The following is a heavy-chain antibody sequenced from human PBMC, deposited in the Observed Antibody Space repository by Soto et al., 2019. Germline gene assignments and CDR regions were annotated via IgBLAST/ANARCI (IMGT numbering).Heavy chain of an antibody. V-gene: IGHV4-59*08. Sequence: SETLSLTCTVSDGSISSYYWSWIGRPPGKGLEWIGYIYYSGSTDHNPSLKSRVTISVDTSKNQFSLKLSSVTAADTAVYFCARHWYGSGTHYPFDSWGQGTLVTVSS. CDR1: DGSISSYY. CDR2: IYYSGST. CDR3: ARHWYGSGTHYPFDS. J-gene: IGHJ4*02. D-gene: IGHD3-10*01.